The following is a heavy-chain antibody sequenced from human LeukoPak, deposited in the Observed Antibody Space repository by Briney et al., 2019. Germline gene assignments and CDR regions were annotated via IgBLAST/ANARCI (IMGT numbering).Heavy chain of an antibody. D-gene: IGHD6-19*01. CDR3: ARGPWLVLPFDY. CDR2: ISSSSSYI. J-gene: IGHJ4*02. CDR1: GFTFRSYS. V-gene: IGHV3-21*01. Sequence: PGGSLRLSCAASGFTFRSYSMNWVRQAPGKGLEWVSSISSSSSYIYYADSVKGRFTISRDNAKNSLYLQMNSLRAEDTAVYYCARGPWLVLPFDYWGQGTLVTVSS.